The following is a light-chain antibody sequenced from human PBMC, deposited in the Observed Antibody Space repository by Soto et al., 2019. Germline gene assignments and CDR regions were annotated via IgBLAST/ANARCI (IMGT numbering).Light chain of an antibody. Sequence: QSVLTQPASVSVSPGQSITISCTGTSSDVGNYKYVSWYQQHPGKAPKLMIYEVSNRPSGVSNRFSGSKSGNTASLTISGLQAEDETDYYCFSYTSSDTYVFGTGTKVTV. CDR2: EVS. V-gene: IGLV2-14*01. CDR1: SSDVGNYKY. J-gene: IGLJ1*01. CDR3: FSYTSSDTYV.